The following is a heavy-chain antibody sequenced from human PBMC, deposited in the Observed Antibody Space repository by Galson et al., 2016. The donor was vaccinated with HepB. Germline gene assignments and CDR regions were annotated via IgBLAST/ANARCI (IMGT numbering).Heavy chain of an antibody. V-gene: IGHV5-10-1*01. CDR1: GDILTSSW. CDR3: ARQGVARNSSLDRVYYAMDV. Sequence: QSGAAVKKPGESLRISCKVSGDILTSSWISWVRQMPGKGLEWMGRIDPSDSYTKYSPPFQGHATISADKSISTACLEWSSLKASDTAMVYCARQGVARNSSLDRVYYAMDVWGQGTTVTVSS. J-gene: IGHJ6*02. D-gene: IGHD3-10*01. CDR2: IDPSDSYT.